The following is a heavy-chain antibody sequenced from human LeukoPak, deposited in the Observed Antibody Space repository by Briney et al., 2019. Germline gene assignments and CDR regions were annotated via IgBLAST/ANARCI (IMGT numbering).Heavy chain of an antibody. CDR3: ARQAHTMIVVVSAFDI. CDR1: GYSFTSYW. Sequence: GESLKITCKGSGYSFTSYWIGWVRQMPGKGLEWLGINYRGDSDTRYSPSFQGQVTISADKSISTAYLQWSSLKASDTAMYYCARQAHTMIVVVSAFDIWGQGTMVTVSS. V-gene: IGHV5-51*01. D-gene: IGHD3-22*01. J-gene: IGHJ3*02. CDR2: NYRGDSDT.